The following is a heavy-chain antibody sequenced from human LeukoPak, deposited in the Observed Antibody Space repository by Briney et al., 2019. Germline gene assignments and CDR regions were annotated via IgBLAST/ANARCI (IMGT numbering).Heavy chain of an antibody. V-gene: IGHV3-23*01. Sequence: GSLRLSCAASGFTFSSYAMTWFRQAPGKGLEWVSTITGGGGSTYYADSVKGRFTISRDNSKDTLYLLMNSLRAEDTAVYYCAKGVFATPGAPWGQGTLVTVSS. CDR1: GFTFSSYA. J-gene: IGHJ5*02. CDR2: ITGGGGST. CDR3: AKGVFATPGAP. D-gene: IGHD6-13*01.